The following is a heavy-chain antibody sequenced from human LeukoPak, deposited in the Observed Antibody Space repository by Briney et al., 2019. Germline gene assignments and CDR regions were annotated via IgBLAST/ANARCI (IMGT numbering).Heavy chain of an antibody. Sequence: ASVKVSCKASGYTFTSYYMHWVRQAPGQGLEWMGIINPSGGSTSYAQKFQGRVTMTRDTSTSTVYMELSSLRSEDTAVYYCARDLNAAAGTFMLDYWGQGTLVTVSS. D-gene: IGHD6-13*01. CDR2: INPSGGST. CDR3: ARDLNAAAGTFMLDY. V-gene: IGHV1-46*01. J-gene: IGHJ4*02. CDR1: GYTFTSYY.